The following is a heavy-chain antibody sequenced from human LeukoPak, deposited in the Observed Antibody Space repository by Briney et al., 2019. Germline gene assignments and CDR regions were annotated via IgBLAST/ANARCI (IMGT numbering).Heavy chain of an antibody. CDR1: GYTFTSYY. CDR3: ARAPYCSSTSCPSDFDY. J-gene: IGHJ4*02. CDR2: INPSGGST. D-gene: IGHD2-2*01. Sequence: ASVKVSCKASGYTFTSYYMHWVRQAPGQGLEWMGIINPSGGSTSYAQKFQGRVTMSRDTSTSTVYMELSSLRSEDTAVYYCARAPYCSSTSCPSDFDYWRQGTLVTVSA. V-gene: IGHV1-46*01.